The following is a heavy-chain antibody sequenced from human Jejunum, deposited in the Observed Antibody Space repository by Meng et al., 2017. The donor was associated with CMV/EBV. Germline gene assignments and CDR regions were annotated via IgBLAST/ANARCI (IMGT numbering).Heavy chain of an antibody. CDR3: ARGGYNSSPDY. Sequence: SCKASGYSINTNEITWVRQAPGRGLEWVAWISAYSGNTESAQKFQDRVTLTIETSTSTAYLELTNLRSDDTAVYYCARGGYNSSPDYWGQGTLVTVSS. J-gene: IGHJ4*02. CDR1: GYSINTNE. D-gene: IGHD5-12*01. CDR2: ISAYSGNT. V-gene: IGHV1-18*01.